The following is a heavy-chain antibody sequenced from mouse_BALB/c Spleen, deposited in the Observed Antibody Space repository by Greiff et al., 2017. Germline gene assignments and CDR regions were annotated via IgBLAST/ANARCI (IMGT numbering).Heavy chain of an antibody. CDR3: ARCPYYGSSYAMDY. V-gene: IGHV1-66*01. D-gene: IGHD1-1*01. Sequence: QVQLQQSGPELVKPGASVKISCKASGYSFTSYYIHWVKQRPGQGLEWIGWIFPGSGNTKYNEKFKGKATLTADTSSSTAYMQLSSLTSEDSAVYFCARCPYYGSSYAMDYWGQGTSVTVSS. CDR1: GYSFTSYY. CDR2: IFPGSGNT. J-gene: IGHJ4*01.